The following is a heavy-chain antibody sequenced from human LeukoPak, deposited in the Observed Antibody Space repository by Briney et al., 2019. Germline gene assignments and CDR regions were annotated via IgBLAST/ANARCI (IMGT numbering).Heavy chain of an antibody. CDR3: ARLYDGSAYHADHFDY. CDR1: GFIFDEHG. V-gene: IGHV3-21*01. D-gene: IGHD3-22*01. Sequence: PGGSLRLFCAASGFIFDEHGMNWVRQAPGKGLEWVSSISSNSSYIYYADSVKGRFTISRDNAKNSLYLQMNSLRAEDTAVYYCARLYDGSAYHADHFDYWGQGTLVIVSS. CDR2: ISSNSSYI. J-gene: IGHJ4*02.